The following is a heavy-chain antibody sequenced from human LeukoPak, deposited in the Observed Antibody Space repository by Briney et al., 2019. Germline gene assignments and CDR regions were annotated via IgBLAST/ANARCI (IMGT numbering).Heavy chain of an antibody. V-gene: IGHV3-23*01. CDR2: ISGSGGST. Sequence: GGSLRLSCAASGFTFSSYAMSWVREAPGRGLEWVSAISGSGGSTYYADSVKGRFTISRDNAKNSLYLQMNSLRAEDTAVYYCASSLIVWFGESREDWFDPWGQGTLVTVSS. D-gene: IGHD3-10*01. CDR3: ASSLIVWFGESREDWFDP. J-gene: IGHJ5*02. CDR1: GFTFSSYA.